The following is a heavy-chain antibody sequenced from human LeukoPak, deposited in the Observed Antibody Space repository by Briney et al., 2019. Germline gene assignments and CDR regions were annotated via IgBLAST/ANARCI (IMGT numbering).Heavy chain of an antibody. V-gene: IGHV3-23*01. J-gene: IGHJ4*02. CDR2: ISGGGNT. Sequence: GGSLRLSCAASGFTFSSYAMSWVRQAPGKGLEWVSSISGGGNTYYADSVKGRFTISRDNSENTLYLQMNSLRAEDTAVYYCAKDLAVASDYWGQGTLVTVSS. CDR1: GFTFSSYA. CDR3: AKDLAVASDY. D-gene: IGHD5-12*01.